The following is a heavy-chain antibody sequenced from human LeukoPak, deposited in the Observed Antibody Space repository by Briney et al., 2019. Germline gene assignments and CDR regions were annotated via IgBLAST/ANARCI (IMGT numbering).Heavy chain of an antibody. V-gene: IGHV4-34*01. CDR3: ARGHYYGSASYSPFDY. CDR2: INHSGST. J-gene: IGHJ4*02. D-gene: IGHD3-10*01. CDR1: GGSFSGYY. Sequence: PSETLSLTRAVYGGSFSGYYWSWIRQPPGKGLEWIGEINHSGSTNYNPSLKSRVTISVDTSKNQFSLKLSSVTAADTAVYYCARGHYYGSASYSPFDYWGQGTLVTVSS.